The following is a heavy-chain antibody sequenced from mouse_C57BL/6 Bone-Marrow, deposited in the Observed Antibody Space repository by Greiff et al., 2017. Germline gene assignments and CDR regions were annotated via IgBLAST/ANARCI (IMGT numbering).Heavy chain of an antibody. V-gene: IGHV14-2*01. CDR2: IDPEDGET. J-gene: IGHJ1*03. CDR3: ARTSYYYGSSYDWYFDV. CDR1: GFNIKDYY. D-gene: IGHD1-1*01. Sequence: VQLQQSGAELVKPGASVKLSCTASGFNIKDYYMHWVKQRTEQGLEWIGRIDPEDGETKYAAKFQGKATITADTSSNTAYLQLSSLTSEDTAVYYCARTSYYYGSSYDWYFDVWGTATTVTVSS.